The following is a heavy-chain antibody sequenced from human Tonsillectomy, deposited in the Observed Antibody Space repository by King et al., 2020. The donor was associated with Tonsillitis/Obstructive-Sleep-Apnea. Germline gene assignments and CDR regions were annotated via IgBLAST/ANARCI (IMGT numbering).Heavy chain of an antibody. CDR2: IYYSGTT. D-gene: IGHD3-16*01. J-gene: IGHJ4*02. CDR1: GDSIRSRTYY. Sequence: QLQESGPGLVKPSETLSLTCTVSGDSIRSRTYYWGWIRQPPGKGLECIWCIYYSGTTYYNASLRSRVTMSVDTSKNQLSLNLRSVTASDTAVYYCAKFWGGDGLRPPDYWGQGTLVTVSS. V-gene: IGHV4-39*01. CDR3: AKFWGGDGLRPPDY.